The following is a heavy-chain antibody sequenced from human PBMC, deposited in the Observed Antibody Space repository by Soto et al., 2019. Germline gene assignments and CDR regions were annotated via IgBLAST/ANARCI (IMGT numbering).Heavy chain of an antibody. D-gene: IGHD6-13*01. Sequence: ASVKVSCKASGYTFINFDISWVRQAAGQGLEWLGCMNPGSGKTGYASKFQGRVAMTRDASTGTSHLELSSLTSDDTAVYYCARMASAGTLNWFDPWGQGTLVTVSS. CDR2: MNPGSGKT. CDR1: GYTFINFD. V-gene: IGHV1-8*02. J-gene: IGHJ5*02. CDR3: ARMASAGTLNWFDP.